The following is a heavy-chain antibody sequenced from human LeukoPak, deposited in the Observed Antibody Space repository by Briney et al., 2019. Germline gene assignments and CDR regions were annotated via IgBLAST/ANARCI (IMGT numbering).Heavy chain of an antibody. D-gene: IGHD1-26*01. V-gene: IGHV3-74*01. Sequence: PGGPLRLSCAASGFTFSSYWMHWVRQAPGKGLVWVSRINSDGSSTSYADSVKGRFTISRDNAKNTLYLQMNSLRAEDTAVYYCARDHLGAPKGYYYMDVWGKGTTVTVSS. J-gene: IGHJ6*03. CDR2: INSDGSST. CDR1: GFTFSSYW. CDR3: ARDHLGAPKGYYYMDV.